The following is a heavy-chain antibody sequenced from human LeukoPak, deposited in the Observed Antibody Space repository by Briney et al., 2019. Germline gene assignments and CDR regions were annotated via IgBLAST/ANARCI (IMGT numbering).Heavy chain of an antibody. V-gene: IGHV3-7*03. D-gene: IGHD1-26*01. J-gene: IGHJ4*02. CDR1: EFTFSRYW. CDR2: IREDGIEK. CDR3: ARDVVGATYFD. Sequence: PGGSLRLSCAASEFTFSRYWMTWVRQAPGKGLEWVANIREDGIEKYYVDSVKGRFTISRDNAKNSLYLQMNSLRAEDTAVYYCARDVVGATYFDWGQGTLVTVSS.